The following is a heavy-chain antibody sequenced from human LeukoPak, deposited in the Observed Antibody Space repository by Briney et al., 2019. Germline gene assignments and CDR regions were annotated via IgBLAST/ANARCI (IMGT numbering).Heavy chain of an antibody. Sequence: GGSLRLTCAASGFTFSSYAMSWVRQAPGKGLEWISASSASGGSTYYADSVKGRFTISRDNSKNTLYLQMNSLRAEDTAVYYCAKDRGGKGSYFDYWGQGTLVTVSS. CDR1: GFTFSSYA. CDR2: SSASGGST. CDR3: AKDRGGKGSYFDY. D-gene: IGHD2-15*01. J-gene: IGHJ4*02. V-gene: IGHV3-23*01.